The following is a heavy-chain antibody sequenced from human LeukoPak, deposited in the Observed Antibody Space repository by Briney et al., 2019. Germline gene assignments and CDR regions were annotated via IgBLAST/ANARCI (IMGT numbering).Heavy chain of an antibody. D-gene: IGHD6-13*01. V-gene: IGHV4-59*01. CDR3: ATSRYSSSWYPNY. CDR2: IYYSGST. CDR1: GGSISSYY. J-gene: IGHJ4*02. Sequence: SETLSLTCTVSGGSISSYYWSWIRQPPGKGLEWIGYIYYSGSTNYNPSLKSRVTISVGTSKNQFSLKLSSVTAADTAVYYCATSRYSSSWYPNYWGQGTLVTVSS.